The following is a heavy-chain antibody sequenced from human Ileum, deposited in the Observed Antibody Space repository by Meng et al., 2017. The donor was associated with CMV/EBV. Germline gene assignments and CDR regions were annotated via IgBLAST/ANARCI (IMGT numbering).Heavy chain of an antibody. CDR1: ST. D-gene: IGHD3-10*01. J-gene: IGHJ5*02. CDR2: IRSRANNYAT. V-gene: IGHV3-73*01. Sequence: STMQWVRQASGKGLEWVGRIRSRANNYATAYTASVKGRFIISRDDSKNTAFLHMDSLKTEDTAVYYCTRHRPVYYGSGTYYLPFDPWGQGTLVTVSS. CDR3: TRHRPVYYGSGTYYLPFDP.